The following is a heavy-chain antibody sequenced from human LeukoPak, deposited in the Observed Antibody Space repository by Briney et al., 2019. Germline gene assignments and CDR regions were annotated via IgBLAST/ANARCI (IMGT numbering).Heavy chain of an antibody. J-gene: IGHJ4*02. CDR1: GYSISSGYY. Sequence: SETLSLTCTVSGYSISSGYYWGRIRPPPGKGLEWIGSIYHSGSTYYNPSLKSRVTISVDTSKNQFSLKLSSVTAADTAVYYCAREARGYSYGFDYWGQGTLVTVSS. CDR2: IYHSGST. CDR3: AREARGYSYGFDY. V-gene: IGHV4-38-2*02. D-gene: IGHD5-18*01.